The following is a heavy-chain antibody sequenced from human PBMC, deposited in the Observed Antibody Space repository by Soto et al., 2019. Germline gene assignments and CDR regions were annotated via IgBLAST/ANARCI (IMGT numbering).Heavy chain of an antibody. CDR2: IYYSGST. CDR1: GGSISSYY. Sequence: SETLSLTCTVSGGSISSYYWSWIRQPPGEGLEWIGYIYYSGSTNYNPSLKSRVTISVDTSKNQFSLKLSSVTAADTAVYYCAREQYYYDSSGYYCWFAPWGQGTQDTVSS. D-gene: IGHD3-22*01. V-gene: IGHV4-59*01. J-gene: IGHJ5*02. CDR3: AREQYYYDSSGYYCWFAP.